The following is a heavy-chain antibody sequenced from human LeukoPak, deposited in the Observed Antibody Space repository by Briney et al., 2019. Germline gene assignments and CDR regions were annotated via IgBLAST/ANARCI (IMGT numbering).Heavy chain of an antibody. CDR1: GYTFTSYG. D-gene: IGHD6-19*01. Sequence: GASVKVSCKASGYTFTSYGIGWVRQAPGQGLEWMGWISAYNGNTNYAQKLQGRVTMATDTSTSTAYMELRSLRSDDTAVYYCAREDSSGWMGYWGQGTLVTVSS. J-gene: IGHJ4*02. V-gene: IGHV1-18*01. CDR3: AREDSSGWMGY. CDR2: ISAYNGNT.